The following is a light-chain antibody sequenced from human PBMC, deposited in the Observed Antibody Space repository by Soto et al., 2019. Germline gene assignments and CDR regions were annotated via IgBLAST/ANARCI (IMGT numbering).Light chain of an antibody. Sequence: EIVMTQSPATLSVSPGERATLSCRASQTVSSNLAWYQQKPGQAPRLVIYGASTRATGVPARFSGSGSGTEFTLTISSLQSEDFAVYYCQQYHNWPPQYTFGQGTKLQIK. V-gene: IGKV3-15*01. CDR1: QTVSSN. CDR2: GAS. CDR3: QQYHNWPPQYT. J-gene: IGKJ2*01.